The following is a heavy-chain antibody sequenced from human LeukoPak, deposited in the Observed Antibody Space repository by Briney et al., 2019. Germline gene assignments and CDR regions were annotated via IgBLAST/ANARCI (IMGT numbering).Heavy chain of an antibody. D-gene: IGHD2-2*01. CDR1: GYTFTSYD. CDR3: ARSLYCSSTSCPRDWFDP. V-gene: IGHV1-8*01. J-gene: IGHJ5*02. CDR2: MNPNSGNT. Sequence: ASVKVSCKASGYTFTSYDINWVRQATGQGLEWMGWMNPNSGNTGYAQKFQGRVTMTRDTSISTAYMELSRLRSDDTAVYYCARSLYCSSTSCPRDWFDPWGQGTLVTVSS.